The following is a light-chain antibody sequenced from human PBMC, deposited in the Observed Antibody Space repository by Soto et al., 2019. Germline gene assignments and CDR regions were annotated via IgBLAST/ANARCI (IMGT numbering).Light chain of an antibody. CDR1: QNFSNY. Sequence: VALTPSPATLSLSPGTIATPSCRASQNFSNYLIWYQQKPGQAPRLLIYDVSNRAAGIPARFSGSGSGTDFTLTISSLESEDFAVYYCQQHSNWPRTFGRGTKVDIK. CDR3: QQHSNWPRT. CDR2: DVS. V-gene: IGKV3-11*01. J-gene: IGKJ1*01.